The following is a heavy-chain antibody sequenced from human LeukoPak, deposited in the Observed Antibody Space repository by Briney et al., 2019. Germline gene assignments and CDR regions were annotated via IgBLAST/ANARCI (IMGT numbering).Heavy chain of an antibody. CDR2: ISGSGGST. CDR3: AKDRWSYSVFGY. CDR1: GFTFSSYA. Sequence: GGSLRLSCAASGFTFSSYAMNWVRQAPGKGLEWVSAISGSGGSTYYADSVKGRFTISRDNSKNTLYLQMNSLRAEDTAVYYCAKDRWSYSVFGYWGQGTLVTVSS. V-gene: IGHV3-23*01. J-gene: IGHJ4*02. D-gene: IGHD1-26*01.